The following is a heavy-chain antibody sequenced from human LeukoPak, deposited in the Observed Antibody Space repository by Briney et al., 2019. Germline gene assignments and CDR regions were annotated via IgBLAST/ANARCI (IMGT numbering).Heavy chain of an antibody. Sequence: GSLGLSCTASGFAFSSYAMTWVRPTPGKGLECVAIITSDGNDAYYAASVKGRFTVSRDNSQNTVSLQMRRLRVEDTALYFCAKTLGADCFDHWGQGTLVTVSS. V-gene: IGHV3-23*01. CDR3: AKTLGADCFDH. J-gene: IGHJ5*02. CDR2: ITSDGNDA. D-gene: IGHD2-15*01. CDR1: GFAFSSYA.